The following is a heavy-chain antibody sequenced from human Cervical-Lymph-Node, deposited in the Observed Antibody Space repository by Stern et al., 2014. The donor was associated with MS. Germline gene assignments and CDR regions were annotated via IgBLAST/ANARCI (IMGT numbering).Heavy chain of an antibody. CDR2: IISMLGTT. CDR3: ARGETDYFYGMDV. J-gene: IGHJ6*02. D-gene: IGHD3-16*01. V-gene: IGHV1-69*06. Sequence: VQLEESGAEVKKPGSSVKVSCKASGGTFRTYGISWVRQAPGQGLEWMGGIISMLGTTTYAQKFQGRVTITADKSTSTVYMEVTSLRSEDTTVYYCARGETDYFYGMDVWGQGTTVTVSS. CDR1: GGTFRTYG.